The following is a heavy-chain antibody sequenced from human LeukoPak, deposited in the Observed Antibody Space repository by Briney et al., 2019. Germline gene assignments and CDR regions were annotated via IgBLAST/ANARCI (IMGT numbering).Heavy chain of an antibody. Sequence: PSETLSLTCTVSGGSISPSYWSWIQQPPGKGLEWIGYIYYSGSTNYNPSLKSRVTISVDTSKNQFSLKLSSVTAADTAVYYCARHGYSYGFDYWGQGTLVTVSS. J-gene: IGHJ4*02. CDR1: GGSISPSY. D-gene: IGHD5-18*01. V-gene: IGHV4-59*08. CDR3: ARHGYSYGFDY. CDR2: IYYSGST.